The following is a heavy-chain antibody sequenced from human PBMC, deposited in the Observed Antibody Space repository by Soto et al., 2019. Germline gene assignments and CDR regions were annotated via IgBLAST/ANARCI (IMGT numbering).Heavy chain of an antibody. CDR2: ISGSGGST. CDR1: GFTFSSYA. V-gene: IGHV3-23*01. Sequence: GESLKISCAASGFTFSSYAMSWVRQAPGKGLEWVSAISGSGGSTYYADSVKGRFTISRDNSKNTLYLQMNSLRAEDTAVYYCAKDAGEQQLVGWFNPWGQGTLVTVSS. D-gene: IGHD6-13*01. J-gene: IGHJ5*02. CDR3: AKDAGEQQLVGWFNP.